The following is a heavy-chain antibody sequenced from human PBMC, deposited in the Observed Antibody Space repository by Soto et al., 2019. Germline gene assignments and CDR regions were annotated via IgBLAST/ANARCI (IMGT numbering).Heavy chain of an antibody. Sequence: SETLSLTCTVSGASISSDGNYWGWIRQRPGKGLEWIAYIHHSGNTYYNPSLKSRVAISLDTSKSQFSLQLSSVTAADTAVYYCWSRVQYLEFDSWGQGTLVTVSS. D-gene: IGHD3-3*01. V-gene: IGHV4-31*03. CDR3: WSRVQYLEFDS. J-gene: IGHJ4*02. CDR1: GASISSDGNY. CDR2: IHHSGNT.